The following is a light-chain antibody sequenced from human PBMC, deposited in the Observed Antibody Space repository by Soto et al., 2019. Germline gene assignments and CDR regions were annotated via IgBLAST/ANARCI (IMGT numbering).Light chain of an antibody. J-gene: IGLJ1*01. CDR1: SSDVGGYNY. CDR2: EVN. V-gene: IGLV2-8*01. Sequence: QSALTQPPSASGSPGQSVTISCTGTSSDVGGYNYVSWYQQNPGKVPKLMIYEVNKRPSGVPDRFAGSKSGNTASLTVSGHQAEDEADDYCTSYAGGNNVFGTGTKLTVL. CDR3: TSYAGGNNV.